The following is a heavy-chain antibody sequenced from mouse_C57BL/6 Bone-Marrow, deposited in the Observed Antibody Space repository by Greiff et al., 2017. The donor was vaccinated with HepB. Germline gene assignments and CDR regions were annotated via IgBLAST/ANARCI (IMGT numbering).Heavy chain of an antibody. J-gene: IGHJ4*01. D-gene: IGHD2-13*01. CDR1: GYTFTSYG. V-gene: IGHV1-81*01. CDR3: ARSYDYYYAMDY. Sequence: VKLQQSGAELARPGASVKLSCKASGYTFTSYGISWVKQRTGQGLEWIGEIYPRSGNTYYNEKFKGKATLTADKSSSTAYMELRSLTSEDSAVYFCARSYDYYYAMDYWGQGTSVTVSS. CDR2: IYPRSGNT.